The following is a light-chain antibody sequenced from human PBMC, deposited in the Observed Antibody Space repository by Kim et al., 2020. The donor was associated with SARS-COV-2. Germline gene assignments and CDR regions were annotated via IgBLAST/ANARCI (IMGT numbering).Light chain of an antibody. V-gene: IGLV2-14*03. J-gene: IGLJ3*02. CDR2: DVT. CDR1: SSDVGAYNF. CDR3: SSYTSSISWV. Sequence: QSVLTQPASVSGSPGQSITISCTGTSSDVGAYNFVSWYQQHPDKAPKLLIYDVTERPSGVSNRFSGSKSGNMASLTISGLQAEDEADYYCSSYTSSISWVFGGGTQLTVL.